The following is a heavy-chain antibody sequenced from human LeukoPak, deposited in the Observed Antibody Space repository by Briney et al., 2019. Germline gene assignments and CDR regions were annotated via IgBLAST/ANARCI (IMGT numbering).Heavy chain of an antibody. CDR2: ISAYNGNT. V-gene: IGHV1-18*01. CDR1: GYTFTSYG. Sequence: GASVKVSCKASGYTFTSYGISWVRQAPGQGLEWMGWISAYNGNTNYAQKLQGRVTMTTDTSTSTAYMELRSLRPDDTAVYYCARDSSLNIAAAGTFDYWGQGTLVTVSS. D-gene: IGHD6-13*01. J-gene: IGHJ4*02. CDR3: ARDSSLNIAAAGTFDY.